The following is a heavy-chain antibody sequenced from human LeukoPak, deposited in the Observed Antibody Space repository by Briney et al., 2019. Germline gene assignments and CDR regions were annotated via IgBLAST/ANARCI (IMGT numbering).Heavy chain of an antibody. V-gene: IGHV3-53*04. CDR3: ARRTYYRDAFDI. D-gene: IGHD3-22*01. J-gene: IGHJ3*02. CDR1: VVTVSNYY. Sequence: GGSLRLSCAASVVTVSNYYMSWVRQAPGKGLEWVSVIYSGGSTYYADSVKGRFTISRHNSKNTLYLQMNSLRAEDTAVYYCARRTYYRDAFDIWGQGTMVTVSS. CDR2: IYSGGST.